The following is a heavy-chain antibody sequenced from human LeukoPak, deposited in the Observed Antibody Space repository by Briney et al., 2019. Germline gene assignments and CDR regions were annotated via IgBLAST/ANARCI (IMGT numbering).Heavy chain of an antibody. CDR1: GGSITSHY. J-gene: IGHJ4*02. CDR2: IHYSGST. CDR3: ARPAGGAD. V-gene: IGHV4-59*11. D-gene: IGHD3-10*01. Sequence: SETLSLTCTVSGGSITSHYWSWIRQPPGKGLEWIGYIHYSGSTNYSPSLKSRVTISIDASKNRFSLKLSSVTAADTAVYYCARPAGGADWGQGTLVTVSS.